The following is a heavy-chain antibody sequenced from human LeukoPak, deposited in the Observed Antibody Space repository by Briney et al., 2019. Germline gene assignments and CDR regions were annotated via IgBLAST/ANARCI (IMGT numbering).Heavy chain of an antibody. Sequence: ASVKVSCKASGYTFTGYYMHWVRQARGQGLEWMGWINPNSGGTNYAQKFQGRVTMTRDTSISTAYMELSRLRSDDTAVYYCARVSRVMTTVTTRFDYWGQGTLVTVSS. J-gene: IGHJ4*02. D-gene: IGHD4-17*01. CDR1: GYTFTGYY. CDR3: ARVSRVMTTVTTRFDY. V-gene: IGHV1-2*02. CDR2: INPNSGGT.